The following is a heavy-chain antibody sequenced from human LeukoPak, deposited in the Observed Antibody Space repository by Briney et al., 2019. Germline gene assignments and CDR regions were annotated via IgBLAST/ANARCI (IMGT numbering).Heavy chain of an antibody. V-gene: IGHV3-21*04. CDR1: GFTFSSYS. CDR3: AGRHCSGGGCYFAGADPFDY. D-gene: IGHD2-15*01. CDR2: IGSSSSYI. J-gene: IGHJ4*02. Sequence: PGGSLRLSCAASGFTFSSYSMNWVRQAPGKGLEWVSSIGSSSSYIYYADSVKGRFTISRDIAKNTLYLQMNSLRAEDTAVYFCAGRHCSGGGCYFAGADPFDYWGQGTLVTVSS.